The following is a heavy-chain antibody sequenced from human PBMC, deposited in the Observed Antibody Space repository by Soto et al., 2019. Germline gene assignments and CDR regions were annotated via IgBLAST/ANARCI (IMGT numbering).Heavy chain of an antibody. CDR3: AKGRGSGWAWYFDN. CDR1: GFTFKESA. D-gene: IGHD6-19*01. Sequence: PWGSLRLSCAASGFTFKESAMNWVRQAPGKGLEWVASMRGRLSISRDNSKNTLYLQMNSLRGEDTAVYYWAKGRGSGWAWYFDNWGQGTLVTVSS. CDR2: M. V-gene: IGHV3-23*01. J-gene: IGHJ4*02.